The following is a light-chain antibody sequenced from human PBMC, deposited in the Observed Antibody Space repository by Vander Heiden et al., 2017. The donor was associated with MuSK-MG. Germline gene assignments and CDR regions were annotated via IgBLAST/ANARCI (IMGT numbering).Light chain of an antibody. Sequence: DIQMTQSPSSLSASVGDRVTISCRASQSISSYLNWYQQKPGKAPKLLIYAASSLQSGVPSRFSGSGSGTDFTLTISRLQPEDFATYYCQQCDGTAQTFGQGTKVEMK. J-gene: IGKJ1*01. CDR1: QSISSY. V-gene: IGKV1-39*01. CDR3: QQCDGTAQT. CDR2: AAS.